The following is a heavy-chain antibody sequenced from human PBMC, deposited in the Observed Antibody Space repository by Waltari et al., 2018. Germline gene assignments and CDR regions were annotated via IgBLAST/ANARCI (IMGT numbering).Heavy chain of an antibody. CDR2: ISPIFGTA. Sequence: QVQLVQSGAEVKKPGSSVKVSCKASGGTFSSYAISWVRQAPGQGLEWMGRISPIFGTANYAQKVQGRVTITADKSTSTAYMELSSLRSEDTAVYYCAREVLIAVAGKIDYWGQGTLVTVSS. CDR3: AREVLIAVAGKIDY. J-gene: IGHJ4*02. D-gene: IGHD6-19*01. CDR1: GGTFSSYA. V-gene: IGHV1-69*06.